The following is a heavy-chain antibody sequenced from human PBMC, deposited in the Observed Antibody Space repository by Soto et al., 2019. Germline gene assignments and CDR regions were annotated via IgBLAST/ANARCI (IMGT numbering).Heavy chain of an antibody. Sequence: GGSLRLSCATSGFTFASYAMTWVRQAPGKGLEWVSSITTGGINTHYAGFVRGRFTISRDNSMNTVYLEMKTLSAEDTAVYYCGKVMTDYSKAVGDDWGQGTLVTVSS. J-gene: IGHJ4*02. CDR2: ITTGGINT. D-gene: IGHD4-4*01. CDR3: GKVMTDYSKAVGDD. V-gene: IGHV3-23*01. CDR1: GFTFASYA.